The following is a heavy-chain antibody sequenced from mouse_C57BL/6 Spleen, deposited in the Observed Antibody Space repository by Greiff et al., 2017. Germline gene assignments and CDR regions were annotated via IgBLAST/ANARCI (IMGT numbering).Heavy chain of an antibody. D-gene: IGHD3-3*01. J-gene: IGHJ2*01. CDR3: RSPGGGDYYFDD. CDR1: GYTFPSYW. Sequence: VQLQQPGAELVKPGASVKLSCKASGYTFPSYWMHWVKQRPGQGLEWIGMIHPNSGSTNYNEKFKSKATLTVDKSSSTAYMQLSSLTSEDSAVYYCRSPGGGDYYFDDWGQGTTLTVSS. V-gene: IGHV1-64*01. CDR2: IHPNSGST.